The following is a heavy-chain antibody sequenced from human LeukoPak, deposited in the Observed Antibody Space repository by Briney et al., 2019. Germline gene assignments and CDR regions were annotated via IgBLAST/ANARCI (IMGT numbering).Heavy chain of an antibody. Sequence: GGSLRLSCAASGFTVSSNYMSWVRQAPGKGLEWVSAISGSGGSTYYADSVKGRFTISRDNSKNTLYLQMNSLRAEDTAAYYCANNGSYGDYDYYYYYGMDVWGQGTTVTVSS. V-gene: IGHV3-23*01. CDR3: ANNGSYGDYDYYYYYGMDV. J-gene: IGHJ6*02. CDR1: GFTVSSNY. D-gene: IGHD4-17*01. CDR2: ISGSGGST.